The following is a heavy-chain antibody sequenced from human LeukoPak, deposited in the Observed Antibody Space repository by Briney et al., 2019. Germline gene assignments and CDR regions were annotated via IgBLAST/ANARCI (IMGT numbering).Heavy chain of an antibody. CDR2: IGTAGDT. J-gene: IGHJ4*02. CDR3: AKTVRGVIIAPQTIAGL. Sequence: GGSLRLSCAASGFTFSSYDMHWVRQATGKGLEWVSAIGTAGDTYYPGSVKGRFTISRDNSKNTLYLQMNSLRAEDTAVYYCAKTVRGVIIAPQTIAGLWGQGTLVTVSS. D-gene: IGHD3-10*01. V-gene: IGHV3-13*01. CDR1: GFTFSSYD.